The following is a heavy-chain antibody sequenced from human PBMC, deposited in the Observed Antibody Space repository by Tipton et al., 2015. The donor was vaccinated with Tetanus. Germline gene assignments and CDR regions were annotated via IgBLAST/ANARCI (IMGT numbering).Heavy chain of an antibody. D-gene: IGHD4-17*01. CDR2: IYYSGST. CDR1: GGSISSYY. Sequence: TLSLTCTVSGGSISSYYWSWIRQPPGKGLEWIGYIYYSGSTNYNPSLKSRVTISVDTSKNQFSLKLSSVTAADTAVYYCARDRGGEGDYWGQGTLATVSS. V-gene: IGHV4-59*01. CDR3: ARDRGGEGDY. J-gene: IGHJ4*02.